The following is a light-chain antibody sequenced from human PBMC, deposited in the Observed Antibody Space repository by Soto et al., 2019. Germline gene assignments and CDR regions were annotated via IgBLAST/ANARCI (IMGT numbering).Light chain of an antibody. J-gene: IGKJ1*01. CDR3: QQYNSYWAWT. CDR1: QSISSY. CDR2: DAS. Sequence: DIQMTQSPSSLSASVGDRVTITCRASQSISSYLNWYQQKPGKAPKLLIYDASSLESGVPSRFSGSGSGTEFTLTISSLQPDDFATYYCQQYNSYWAWTFGQGTKVEIK. V-gene: IGKV1-5*01.